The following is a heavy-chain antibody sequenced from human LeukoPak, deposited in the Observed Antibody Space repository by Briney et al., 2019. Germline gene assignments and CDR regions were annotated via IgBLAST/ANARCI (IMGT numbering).Heavy chain of an antibody. D-gene: IGHD3-22*01. CDR2: IYYSGST. Sequence: SETLSLTCTVSGGSISSYYWSWIRQPPGKGLEWIGYIYYSGSTNYNPSLKSRVTISVDTSKNQFSLKLSSVTAADTAVYYCAREGPNYYDSSGYYSKNYYYYMDVWGKGTTVTVSS. V-gene: IGHV4-59*01. CDR1: GGSISSYY. CDR3: AREGPNYYDSSGYYSKNYYYYMDV. J-gene: IGHJ6*03.